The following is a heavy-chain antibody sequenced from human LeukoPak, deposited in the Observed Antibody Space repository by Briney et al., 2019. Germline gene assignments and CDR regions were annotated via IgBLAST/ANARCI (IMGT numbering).Heavy chain of an antibody. V-gene: IGHV4-34*01. D-gene: IGHD5-12*01. CDR3: ASIRGYSGYAGVRIDY. Sequence: PGGSLKLSCAASGFIFSSYGMHWIRQPPGKGLEWIGEINHSGSTNYNPSLKSRVTISVDTSKNQFSLKLSSVTAADTAVYYCASIRGYSGYAGVRIDYWGQGTLVTVSS. CDR1: GFIFSSYG. CDR2: INHSGST. J-gene: IGHJ4*02.